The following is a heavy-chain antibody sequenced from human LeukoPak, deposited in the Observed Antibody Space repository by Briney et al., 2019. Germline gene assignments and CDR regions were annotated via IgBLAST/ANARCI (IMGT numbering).Heavy chain of an antibody. V-gene: IGHV1-69*04. D-gene: IGHD3-22*01. CDR3: ARGAYYYDSSGYTGGWFDP. CDR2: IIPILGIA. Sequence: GSSVKVSCKASGGTFSSYAISWVRRAPGQGLEWMGRIIPILGIANYAQKFQGRVTITADKSTSTAYMELSSLRSEDTAVYYCARGAYYYDSSGYTGGWFDPWGQGTLVTVSS. CDR1: GGTFSSYA. J-gene: IGHJ5*02.